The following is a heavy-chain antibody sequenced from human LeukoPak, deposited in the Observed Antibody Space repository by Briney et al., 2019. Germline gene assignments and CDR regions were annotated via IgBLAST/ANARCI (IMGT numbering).Heavy chain of an antibody. V-gene: IGHV3-7*03. D-gene: IGHD4-17*01. CDR2: INEGGSGK. J-gene: IGHJ4*02. CDR1: GFVSSSYW. Sequence: PGGSLRLSCAASGFVSSSYWMTWVRQAPGKGLEWVASINEGGSGKYYVDSVKGRFTISRDNAQKSLYLEMHSLRAEDTAVYYCARAVTSTEGYWGQGTLVTVSS. CDR3: ARAVTSTEGY.